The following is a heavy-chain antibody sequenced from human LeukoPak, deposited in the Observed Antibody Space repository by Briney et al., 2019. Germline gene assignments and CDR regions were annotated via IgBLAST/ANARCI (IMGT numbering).Heavy chain of an antibody. CDR2: TYYRSRWYD. J-gene: IGHJ6*02. Sequence: SQTLSLTCAISGDSVSSNSAAWNWIRQSPSRGLEWLGRTYYRSRWYDDYALSVKGRITIIPETSKNQFSLLLNSVTPEDTAVYYCARAPGALPYYYYYYGMGVWGQGTTVTVSS. CDR3: ARAPGALPYYYYYYGMGV. D-gene: IGHD3-10*01. V-gene: IGHV6-1*01. CDR1: GDSVSSNSAA.